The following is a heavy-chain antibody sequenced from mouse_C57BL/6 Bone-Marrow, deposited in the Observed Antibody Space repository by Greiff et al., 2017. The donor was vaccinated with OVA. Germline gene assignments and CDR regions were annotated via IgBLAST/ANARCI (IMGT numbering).Heavy chain of an antibody. J-gene: IGHJ2*01. CDR3: ARSDGSYFDY. V-gene: IGHV1-64*01. Sequence: VQLQQPGAELVKPGASVKLSCKASGYTFTSYWMHWVKQRPGQGLEWIGMIHPNSGSTYYNEKFKGKATLTVDKSSSTAYMLLSSLTSEDSAVYFCARSDGSYFDYWGQGTTLTVSS. CDR1: GYTFTSYW. CDR2: IHPNSGST. D-gene: IGHD2-3*01.